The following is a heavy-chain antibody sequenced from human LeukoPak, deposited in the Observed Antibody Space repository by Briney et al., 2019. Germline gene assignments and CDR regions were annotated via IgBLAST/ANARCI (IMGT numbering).Heavy chain of an antibody. Sequence: SETLSLTCAVYGGSFSGYYWSWIRQPPGKGLEWIGEINHSGSTNYNPSLKSRVTISVDTSKNQFSLKLSSVTAADTAVYYCARDRARNFDYWGQGTLVTVSS. V-gene: IGHV4-34*01. D-gene: IGHD3-10*01. CDR1: GGSFSGYY. CDR3: ARDRARNFDY. CDR2: INHSGST. J-gene: IGHJ4*02.